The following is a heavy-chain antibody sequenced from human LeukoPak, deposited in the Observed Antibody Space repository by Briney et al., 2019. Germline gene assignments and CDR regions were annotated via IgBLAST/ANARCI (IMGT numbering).Heavy chain of an antibody. J-gene: IGHJ4*02. V-gene: IGHV3-30*18. Sequence: GGSLRLSCTASGFTFSSYGMHWVRQAPGKGLEWVAVISYDGSNKYYADSVKGRFTISRDNAKNSLYLQMNSLRAEDTALYYCAKDMGVGATMNFDYWGQGTLVTVSS. CDR2: ISYDGSNK. CDR1: GFTFSSYG. CDR3: AKDMGVGATMNFDY. D-gene: IGHD1-26*01.